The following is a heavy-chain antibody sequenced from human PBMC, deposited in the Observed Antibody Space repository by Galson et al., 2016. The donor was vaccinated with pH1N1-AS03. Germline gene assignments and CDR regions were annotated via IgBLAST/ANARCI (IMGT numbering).Heavy chain of an antibody. CDR3: ALRSVDPRSFGY. CDR1: GGSITSYY. Sequence: TLSLTCIVSGGSITSYYWSWIRQPPGKGLEWIGYMYYSGITNYNPSLKSRVSISVDTSKNQLSLRLDSVTAADTAVYHCALRSVDPRSFGYWGQGILVTVSS. CDR2: MYYSGIT. J-gene: IGHJ4*02. V-gene: IGHV4-59*08. D-gene: IGHD3-9*01.